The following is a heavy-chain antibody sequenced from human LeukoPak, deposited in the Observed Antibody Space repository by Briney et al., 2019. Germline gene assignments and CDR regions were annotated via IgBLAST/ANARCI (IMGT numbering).Heavy chain of an antibody. CDR2: IYYSGST. D-gene: IGHD5-18*01. Sequence: SETLSLTCTVSGGSISSSSYYWGWIRQPPGTGLEWIGSIYYSGSTYYNPSLKSRVTISVDTSKNQFSLKLSSVTAADTAVYYCARGSRGYSYGYAPTFDYWGQGTLVTVSS. J-gene: IGHJ4*02. V-gene: IGHV4-39*07. CDR3: ARGSRGYSYGYAPTFDY. CDR1: GGSISSSSYY.